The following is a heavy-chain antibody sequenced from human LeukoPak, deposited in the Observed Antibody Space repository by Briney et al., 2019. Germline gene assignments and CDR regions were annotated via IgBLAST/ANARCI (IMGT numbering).Heavy chain of an antibody. CDR3: AREYSSSWYVPYYFDY. D-gene: IGHD6-13*01. CDR1: GFTFSSYE. Sequence: GGSLRLSCGASGFTFSSYEMNWVRQAPGKGLEWVSYISSSGSTIYYADSVKGRFTISRDNAKNSLYLQMNSLRAEDTAVYYCAREYSSSWYVPYYFDYWGQGTLVTVPS. V-gene: IGHV3-48*03. CDR2: ISSSGSTI. J-gene: IGHJ4*02.